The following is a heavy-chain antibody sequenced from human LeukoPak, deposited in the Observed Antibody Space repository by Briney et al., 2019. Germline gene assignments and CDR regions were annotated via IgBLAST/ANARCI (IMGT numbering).Heavy chain of an antibody. V-gene: IGHV3-7*01. CDR3: AREGYSYGYYFDY. CDR1: GFTFSSYW. Sequence: PGGSLRLSCAASGFTFSSYWMSWVRQAPGKGLEWVANIKQDGSEKYYVDSVKGRFTISRDNSKNTLYLQMNSLRAEDTAVYYCAREGYSYGYYFDYWGQGTLVTVSS. CDR2: IKQDGSEK. D-gene: IGHD5-18*01. J-gene: IGHJ4*02.